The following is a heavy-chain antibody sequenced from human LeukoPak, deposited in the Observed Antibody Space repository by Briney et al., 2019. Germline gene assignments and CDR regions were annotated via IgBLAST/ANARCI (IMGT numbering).Heavy chain of an antibody. J-gene: IGHJ4*02. V-gene: IGHV1-2*02. CDR3: AREPYSGSYYGDY. CDR1: GYTFTGHY. Sequence: ASVKVSCRASGYTFTGHYMHWVRQAPGQGLEWMGWINPNSGGTNYAQKLQGRVTMTTDTSTSTAYMELRSLRSDDTAVYYCAREPYSGSYYGDYWGQGTLVTVSS. CDR2: INPNSGGT. D-gene: IGHD1-26*01.